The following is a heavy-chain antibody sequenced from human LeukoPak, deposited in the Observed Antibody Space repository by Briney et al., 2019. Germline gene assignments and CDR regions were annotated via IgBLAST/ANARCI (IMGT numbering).Heavy chain of an antibody. Sequence: PGGSLRLSCAASGFTFSSYSMNWVRQAPGKGLEWVSFISSSSSYIYYADSVKGRFTISRDNAKNSLYLQMNSLRAEDTAVYYCARDSPGYCSGGSCYGLDYWGQGTLITVSS. CDR1: GFTFSSYS. D-gene: IGHD2-15*01. J-gene: IGHJ4*02. CDR3: ARDSPGYCSGGSCYGLDY. CDR2: ISSSSSYI. V-gene: IGHV3-21*01.